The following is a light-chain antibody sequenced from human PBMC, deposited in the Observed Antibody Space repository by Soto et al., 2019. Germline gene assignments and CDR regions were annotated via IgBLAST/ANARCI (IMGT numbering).Light chain of an antibody. CDR1: QSVSSSY. V-gene: IGKV3-20*01. J-gene: IGKJ4*01. CDR2: GAS. Sequence: EIVLTQSPGTLSLSPGERATLSCRASQSVSSSYLAWYQQKPGQAPRLLIYGASSRATGIPDRFSGSGSGTDFTLTISRLEPEDFAVYYCQQYGSSRLTFGGGTKVHI. CDR3: QQYGSSRLT.